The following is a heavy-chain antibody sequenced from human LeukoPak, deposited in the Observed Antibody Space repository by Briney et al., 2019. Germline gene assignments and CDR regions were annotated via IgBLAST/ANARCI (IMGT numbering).Heavy chain of an antibody. CDR1: GFTFSSYS. CDR2: ISSSSSYI. J-gene: IGHJ3*02. CDR3: AKDIGGSYTAFDI. V-gene: IGHV3-21*01. D-gene: IGHD1-26*01. Sequence: GGSLRLSCAASGFTFSSYSMNWVRQAPGKGLEWVSSISSSSSYIYYADSVKGRFTISRDNAKNSLYLQMNSLRAEDTAVYYCAKDIGGSYTAFDIWGQGTMVTVSS.